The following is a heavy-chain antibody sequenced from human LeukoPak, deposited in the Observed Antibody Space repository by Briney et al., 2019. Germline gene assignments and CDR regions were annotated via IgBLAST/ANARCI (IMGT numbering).Heavy chain of an antibody. D-gene: IGHD3-16*01. J-gene: IGHJ4*02. V-gene: IGHV1-8*03. Sequence: ASVKVSCKASGYILTRYHMHWVRPAPGQGLEWIGCIHPNSLNTRYPHKLQGRVTITRNTSISTRYIELSNLKSEDTAVYYFARVIKGQCGDYWGQGNLVTVSS. CDR2: IHPNSLNT. CDR3: ARVIKGQCGDY. CDR1: GYILTRYH.